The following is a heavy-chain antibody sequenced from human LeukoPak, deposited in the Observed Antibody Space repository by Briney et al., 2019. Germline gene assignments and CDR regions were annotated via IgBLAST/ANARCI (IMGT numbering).Heavy chain of an antibody. V-gene: IGHV1-8*01. Sequence: ASVKVSCKASGYTFTSYDINWVRQATGQGLEWMGWMNPNSGNTGYAQKFQGRVTMTRNTSISTAYMELSSLRSEDTAVYYCARGSVSSGSSWFDPWGQGTLVTVSS. D-gene: IGHD6-19*01. CDR2: MNPNSGNT. J-gene: IGHJ5*02. CDR3: ARGSVSSGSSWFDP. CDR1: GYTFTSYD.